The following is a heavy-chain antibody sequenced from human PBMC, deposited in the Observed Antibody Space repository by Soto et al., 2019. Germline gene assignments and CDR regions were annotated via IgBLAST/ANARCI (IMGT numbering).Heavy chain of an antibody. V-gene: IGHV1-69*13. D-gene: IGHD3-10*01. CDR3: ARGTMVRGVPSPYNWFDP. CDR2: IIPIFGTA. Sequence: ASVKVSCNASGGTFSTYAISLVRQAPGQGLEWMGGIIPIFGTANYAQKFQGRVTITADESTSTAYMELSSLRSEDTAVYYCARGTMVRGVPSPYNWFDPWGQGTLVTVSS. CDR1: GGTFSTYA. J-gene: IGHJ5*02.